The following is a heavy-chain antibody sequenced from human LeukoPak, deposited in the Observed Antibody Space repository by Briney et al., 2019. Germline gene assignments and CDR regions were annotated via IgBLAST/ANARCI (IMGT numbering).Heavy chain of an antibody. CDR1: GYSISSGCY. CDR2: IYHSGST. V-gene: IGHV4-38-2*01. J-gene: IGHJ1*01. Sequence: SETLSLTCAVSGYSISSGCYWGWIRQPPGKGLEWIGSIYHSGSTYYNLSLKSRVTISVDTSKNHFSLNLSSVTAADTAVYYCARGGYDILTGYYMYFQHWGQGTLVSVSS. D-gene: IGHD3-9*01. CDR3: ARGGYDILTGYYMYFQH.